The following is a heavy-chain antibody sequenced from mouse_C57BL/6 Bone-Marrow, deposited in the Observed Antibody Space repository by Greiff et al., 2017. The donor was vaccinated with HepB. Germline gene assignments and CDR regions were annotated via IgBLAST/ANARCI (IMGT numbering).Heavy chain of an antibody. D-gene: IGHD1-1*01. J-gene: IGHJ2*01. CDR1: GYTFTSYG. V-gene: IGHV1-81*01. Sequence: VQLQQSGAELARPGASVKLSCKASGYTFTSYGISWVKQRTGQGLEWIGEIYPRSGNTYYNEKFKGKATLTADKSSSTAYMELRSLTSEDSADYFCASITTVPSEDYFDYWGQGTTLTVSS. CDR3: ASITTVPSEDYFDY. CDR2: IYPRSGNT.